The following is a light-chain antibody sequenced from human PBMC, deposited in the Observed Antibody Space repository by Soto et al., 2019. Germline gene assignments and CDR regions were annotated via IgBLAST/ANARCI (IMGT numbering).Light chain of an antibody. Sequence: QSVLTQPPSASGTPGQRVTITCSGSSSNIGSNYVYWFQQFPGAAPKLLIYRNDQRPSGVPDRFSVSKSGTSASLAITGLRSEDDADYYCAAWDDSKVVFGGGTKLTVL. CDR1: SSNIGSNY. CDR2: RND. J-gene: IGLJ2*01. CDR3: AAWDDSKVV. V-gene: IGLV1-47*01.